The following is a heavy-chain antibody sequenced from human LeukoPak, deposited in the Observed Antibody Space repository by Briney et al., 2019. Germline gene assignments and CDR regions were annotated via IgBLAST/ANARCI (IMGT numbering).Heavy chain of an antibody. J-gene: IGHJ3*02. CDR1: GFTFSSFW. CDR3: ARDWYDNSDAFDI. Sequence: GGSLRLSCAASGFTFSSFWMSWVRQAPGKGLEWVANIKDDGREEYYVDSVKGRFTISRDNAKNSLYLQMNSLRAEDTAVYYCARDWYDNSDAFDIWGQGTMVTVSS. CDR2: IKDDGREE. D-gene: IGHD3-9*01. V-gene: IGHV3-7*01.